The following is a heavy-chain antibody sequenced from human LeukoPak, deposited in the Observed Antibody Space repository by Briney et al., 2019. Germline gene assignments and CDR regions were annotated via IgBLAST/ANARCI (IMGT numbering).Heavy chain of an antibody. CDR3: ARLGRSEALWFGELLYARAGVEIRRPYYFDY. CDR2: IYPGDSDT. CDR1: GYSFTSYW. V-gene: IGHV5-51*01. J-gene: IGHJ4*02. Sequence: GESLKISCKGSGYSFTSYWIGWVRQMPGKGLEWMGIIYPGDSDTRYSPSFQGQVTISADKSISTAYLQWSSLKASDTAMYYCARLGRSEALWFGELLYARAGVEIRRPYYFDYWGQGTLVTVSS. D-gene: IGHD3-10*01.